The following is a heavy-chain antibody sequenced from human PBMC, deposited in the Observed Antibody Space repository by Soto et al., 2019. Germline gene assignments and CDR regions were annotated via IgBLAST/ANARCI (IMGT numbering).Heavy chain of an antibody. CDR2: IDPSDSYT. CDR1: AYSFTNYW. D-gene: IGHD5-12*01. J-gene: IGHJ6*02. V-gene: IGHV5-10-1*01. CDR3: ARQSGYAYYGMEV. Sequence: PGESLKISCKASAYSFTNYWISWVRQMPGKGLEWMGKIDPSDSYTNYSPSFQGHVTISADKSISTAYLQWSSLKASDTAMYYCARQSGYAYYGMEVWGQGTTVTVSS.